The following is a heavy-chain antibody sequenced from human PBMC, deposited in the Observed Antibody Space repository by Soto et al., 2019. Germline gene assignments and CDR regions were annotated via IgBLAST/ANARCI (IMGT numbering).Heavy chain of an antibody. D-gene: IGHD6-19*01. V-gene: IGHV3-30*18. J-gene: IGHJ4*02. CDR1: GFTFSNYG. CDR2: ISYDGSNK. Sequence: QVQLVESGGGVVQPGRSLRLSCTASGFTFSNYGMHWVRQAPGKGLEWVAVISYDGSNKYYADSVKGRFTISRDNSKNTLYLQMNSLRAEDTAVYYCAKDRMSSGWYNDYWGQGTLVTVSS. CDR3: AKDRMSSGWYNDY.